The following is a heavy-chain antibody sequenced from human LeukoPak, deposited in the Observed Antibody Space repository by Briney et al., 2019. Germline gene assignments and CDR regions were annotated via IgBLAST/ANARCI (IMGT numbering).Heavy chain of an antibody. CDR1: GFTFSNYV. J-gene: IGHJ6*01. V-gene: IGHV3-30-3*01. D-gene: IGHD2-15*01. CDR3: ARDAGGYYSYYAMDV. CDR2: ISYDGDNK. Sequence: GGSLRLSCAASGFTFSNYVMHWVRQAPGKGLEWVADISYDGDNKYYAGSVKGRFTISRDNSKNTLYLQMNSLGADDTALYYCARDAGGYYSYYAMDVWGQGTTVTVSS.